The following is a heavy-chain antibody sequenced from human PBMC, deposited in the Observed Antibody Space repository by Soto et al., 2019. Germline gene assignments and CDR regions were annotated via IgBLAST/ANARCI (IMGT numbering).Heavy chain of an antibody. CDR3: ARRGTPIDY. V-gene: IGHV1-18*01. Sequence: NFQGRVTMTTDTSTSTAYMELRSLRSDDTAVYYCARRGTPIDYWGQGTLVTVSS. J-gene: IGHJ4*02. D-gene: IGHD3-16*01.